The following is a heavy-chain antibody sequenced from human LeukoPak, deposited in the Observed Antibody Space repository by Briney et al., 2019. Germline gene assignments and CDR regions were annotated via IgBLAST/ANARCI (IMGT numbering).Heavy chain of an antibody. J-gene: IGHJ4*02. CDR1: GFTFSEYS. D-gene: IGHD3-10*01. Sequence: PGRSLRLSCAASGFTFSEYSMHWVRQAPGKGLEYVSAISTNGGSTYYANSVKGRFTISRDDPKNTLHLQMGSLRPEDMAVYYCARGFRYYGSGIDYWGQGTLVTVSS. CDR2: ISTNGGST. CDR3: ARGFRYYGSGIDY. V-gene: IGHV3-64*01.